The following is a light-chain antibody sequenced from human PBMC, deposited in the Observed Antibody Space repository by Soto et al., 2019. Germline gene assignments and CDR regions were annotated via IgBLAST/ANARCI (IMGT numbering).Light chain of an antibody. J-gene: IGLJ2*01. CDR1: SSDVGGYNY. V-gene: IGLV2-14*03. CDR3: SSYTASSTVV. CDR2: DVS. Sequence: QSALTQPASVSGSPGQSITISCTGSSSDVGGYNYVSWYQQHHPGKAPKLMIYDVSNRPSWVSNRFSGSKSGNTASLTISGLQAEDEADDYCSSYTASSTVVFGGGTKVT.